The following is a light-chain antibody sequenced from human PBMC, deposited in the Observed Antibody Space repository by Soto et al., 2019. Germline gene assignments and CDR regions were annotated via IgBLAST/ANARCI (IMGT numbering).Light chain of an antibody. Sequence: QSVLTQPASVSGSPGQTITISCTGTSSDVGGYNAVSWHQHHPGKAPKLIIYEVTHRPSGVSDRFSASKSGNTAPLTISGLQADDEADYYCNSFRVSHLYVFGTGTKVT. CDR2: EVT. CDR1: SSDVGGYNA. V-gene: IGLV2-14*01. CDR3: NSFRVSHLYV. J-gene: IGLJ1*01.